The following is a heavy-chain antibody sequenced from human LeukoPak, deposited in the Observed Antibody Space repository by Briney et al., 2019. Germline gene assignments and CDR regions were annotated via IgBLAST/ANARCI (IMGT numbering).Heavy chain of an antibody. V-gene: IGHV4-34*01. CDR1: GGSFSGYY. Sequence: SETLSLTCAVYGGSFSGYYWRGIRQPPGKGLEWMGEINHSGCTKHNPSLKSRVTISGDTSKNQFSLKLRSVTAADTAVYYCARALERYYYDSSGYYAHFDYWGQGTLVTVSS. CDR3: ARALERYYYDSSGYYAHFDY. D-gene: IGHD3-22*01. J-gene: IGHJ4*02. CDR2: INHSGCT.